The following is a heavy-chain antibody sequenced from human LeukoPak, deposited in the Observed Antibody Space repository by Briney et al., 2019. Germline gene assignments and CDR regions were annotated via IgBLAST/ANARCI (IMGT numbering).Heavy chain of an antibody. CDR3: ARDGGCSGGSCYSAYFDY. Sequence: GGSLRLSCAASGFTFSSYGMHWVRQAPGKGLEWVAVIWYDGSNKYYADSVKGRFTISRDNSKNTVYLQMNSLRAEDTAVYYCARDGGCSGGSCYSAYFDYWGQGTLVIVST. V-gene: IGHV3-33*08. J-gene: IGHJ4*02. D-gene: IGHD2-15*01. CDR2: IWYDGSNK. CDR1: GFTFSSYG.